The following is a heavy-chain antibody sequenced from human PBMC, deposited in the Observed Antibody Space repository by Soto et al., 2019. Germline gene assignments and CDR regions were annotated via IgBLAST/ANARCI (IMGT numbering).Heavy chain of an antibody. Sequence: SETLSVTWSFAGGWISRFCANWIRQPPGKGLEWIGYIYYSGSTNYNPSLKSRVTISVDTSKNQFSLKLSSVTAADTAVYYCARQGLFYFDYWCQGTLVTVSS. V-gene: IGHV4-59*08. CDR2: IYYSGST. CDR3: ARQGLFYFDY. CDR1: GGWISRFC. J-gene: IGHJ4*02.